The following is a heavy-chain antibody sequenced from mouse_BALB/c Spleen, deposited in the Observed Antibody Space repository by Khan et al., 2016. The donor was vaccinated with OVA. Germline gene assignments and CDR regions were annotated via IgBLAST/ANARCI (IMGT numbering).Heavy chain of an antibody. Sequence: QIQLVQSGPELKKPGETVKISCKASGYTFTNYGLNWVKQAPGEGLKWLGWINTYTGEPTYADDFKGRFAFSLETSANTAYLQINNLKNEDTATYFCARPPYFSYVMGYWGKGTSVTVSS. V-gene: IGHV9-3-1*01. D-gene: IGHD2-10*01. J-gene: IGHJ4*01. CDR2: INTYTGEP. CDR1: GYTFTNYG. CDR3: ARPPYFSYVMGY.